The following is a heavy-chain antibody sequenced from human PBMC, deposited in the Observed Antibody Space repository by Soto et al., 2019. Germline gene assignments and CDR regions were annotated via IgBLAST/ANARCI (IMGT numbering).Heavy chain of an antibody. CDR1: GFTFDDYA. CDR2: ISWNSGNL. Sequence: EVQLVESGGGLVQPGRSLRLSCAASGFTFDDYAMHWVRQGTGKGLEWVSSISWNSGNLGYADSVKGRFTISRDNAKNSLYLQMTSLRGEDTALYYCAKGASTTVFAFNDYWGQGTLVTVSS. CDR3: AKGASTTVFAFNDY. J-gene: IGHJ4*02. V-gene: IGHV3-9*01. D-gene: IGHD4-17*01.